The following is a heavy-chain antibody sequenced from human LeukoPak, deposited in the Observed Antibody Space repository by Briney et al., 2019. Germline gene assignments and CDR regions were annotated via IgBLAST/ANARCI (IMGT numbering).Heavy chain of an antibody. V-gene: IGHV3-74*01. CDR2: INSDGSST. J-gene: IGHJ3*02. CDR1: GFTFSSYW. D-gene: IGHD3-16*01. CDR3: ARGDADYVVSGWQFDI. Sequence: GGSLRLSCAASGFTFSSYWMHWVRQAPGKGLVWVSRINSDGSSTNYASSVKRGFTISRANAKKMLYQQMNSLTADDAAVYYCARGDADYVVSGWQFDIWGQGTMVTVSS.